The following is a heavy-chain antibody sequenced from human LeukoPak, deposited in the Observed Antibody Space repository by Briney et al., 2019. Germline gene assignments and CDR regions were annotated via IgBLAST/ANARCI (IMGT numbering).Heavy chain of an antibody. CDR1: GYTFTSYY. V-gene: IGHV1-46*01. CDR2: INPSGGST. Sequence: ASVKVSCKASGYTFTSYYMHWVRQAPGQGLEWMGIINPSGGSTSYAQKFQGRVTMTRDMSTSTVYMELSSLRSEDTAVYYCAIEHPEGDYDYVWGSYRHPTAPAYNWFDPWGQGTLVTVSS. J-gene: IGHJ5*02. CDR3: AIEHPEGDYDYVWGSYRHPTAPAYNWFDP. D-gene: IGHD3-16*02.